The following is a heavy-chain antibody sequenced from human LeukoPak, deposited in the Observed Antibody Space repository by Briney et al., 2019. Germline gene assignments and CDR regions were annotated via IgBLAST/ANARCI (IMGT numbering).Heavy chain of an antibody. J-gene: IGHJ4*02. CDR2: TIPIFGTA. CDR3: ARGYCSSTSCYPITIHSH. Sequence: SVKVSCKASGGTFSSYAISWVRQAPGQGLEWVGGTIPIFGTANYAQKFQGRVTITADESTSTAYMELSSLRSEDTAVYYCARGYCSSTSCYPITIHSHWGQGTLVTVSS. V-gene: IGHV1-69*13. D-gene: IGHD2-2*01. CDR1: GGTFSSYA.